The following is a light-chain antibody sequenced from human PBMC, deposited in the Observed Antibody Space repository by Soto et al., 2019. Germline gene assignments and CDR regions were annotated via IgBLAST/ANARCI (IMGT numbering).Light chain of an antibody. V-gene: IGLV1-40*01. CDR2: GNS. Sequence: QSVLTQPTSVSGAPGQRVTISCTGSSSNIGAGYDVHWYQQLPGTAPNLLIYGNSNRPSGVPDRFSGSKSGTSASLAITGLQAEDEADYYCQSYDSSLSGSGVFGGGTKLTVL. J-gene: IGLJ3*02. CDR3: QSYDSSLSGSGV. CDR1: SSNIGAGYD.